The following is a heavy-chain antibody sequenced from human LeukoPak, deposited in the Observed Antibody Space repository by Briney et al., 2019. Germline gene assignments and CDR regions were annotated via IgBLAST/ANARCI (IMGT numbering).Heavy chain of an antibody. V-gene: IGHV3-64*01. J-gene: IGHJ3*01. CDR2: IGTNGGMT. D-gene: IGHD2-15*01. CDR1: GFTFSSYA. CDR3: ARGYCSGDRCQHWPNNDAFDV. Sequence: GGSLRLSCAASGFTFSSYAMHWVRQAPGKGLEYVSAIGTNGGMTYYANSVKGRFVISRDNSNNTLYLQMGSLRAEDMAVYYCARGYCSGDRCQHWPNNDAFDVWGQGTMVTVSS.